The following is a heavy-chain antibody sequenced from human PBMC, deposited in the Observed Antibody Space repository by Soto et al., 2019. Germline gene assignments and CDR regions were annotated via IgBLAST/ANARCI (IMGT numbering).Heavy chain of an antibody. CDR2: INPNSGGT. D-gene: IGHD2-2*01. J-gene: IGHJ6*02. Sequence: ASVKVSCKASGYTFTGYYMHWVRQAPGQGLEWMGWINPNSGGTNYAQKFQGWVTMTRDTSISTAYMELSRLRSDDTAVYYCARDRAMRDGYYYYGMDVWGQGTTVTVSS. V-gene: IGHV1-2*04. CDR1: GYTFTGYY. CDR3: ARDRAMRDGYYYYGMDV.